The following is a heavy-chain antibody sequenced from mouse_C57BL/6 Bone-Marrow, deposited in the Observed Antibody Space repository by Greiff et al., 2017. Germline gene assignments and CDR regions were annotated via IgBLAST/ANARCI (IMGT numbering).Heavy chain of an antibody. CDR3: ARDDSLYYYAMDY. CDR1: GYTFTSYW. CDR2: IDPSDSET. V-gene: IGHV1-52*01. D-gene: IGHD2-4*01. J-gene: IGHJ4*01. Sequence: QVQLKQPGAELVRPGSSVKLSCKASGYTFTSYWMHWVKQRPIQGLEWIGNIDPSDSETHYNQKFKDKATLTVDKSSSTAYMQLSSLTSEDSAVYYCARDDSLYYYAMDYWGQGTSVTVSS.